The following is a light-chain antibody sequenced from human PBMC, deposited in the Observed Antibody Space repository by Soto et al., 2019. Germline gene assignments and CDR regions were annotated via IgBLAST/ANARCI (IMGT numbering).Light chain of an antibody. CDR3: QQFGRSPRT. CDR2: DAS. V-gene: IGKV3-11*01. CDR1: QSVSSY. J-gene: IGKJ1*01. Sequence: EIVLTQSPATLSLSPGERATLSCRASQSVSSYLAWYQQKPGQAPRLLIYDASNRATGIPARFSGSGSGTDFTLTSSSLEPEDFAVYYCQQFGRSPRTFGQGTKVDIK.